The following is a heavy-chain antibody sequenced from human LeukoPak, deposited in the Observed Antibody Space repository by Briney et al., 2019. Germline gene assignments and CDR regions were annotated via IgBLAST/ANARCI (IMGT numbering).Heavy chain of an antibody. CDR2: ISSSGSTI. Sequence: GGSLRLSCAAPGFTFSDYYMSLRRQAPAKRLGWVSYISSSGSTIYDADSVKGRLPISRDNAKNSLYLQLNSLRAEDTAVYYCARGPVAARHIGDYCGQGTLVTVYS. CDR3: ARGPVAARHIGDY. CDR1: GFTFSDYY. V-gene: IGHV3-11*01. J-gene: IGHJ4*02. D-gene: IGHD6-6*01.